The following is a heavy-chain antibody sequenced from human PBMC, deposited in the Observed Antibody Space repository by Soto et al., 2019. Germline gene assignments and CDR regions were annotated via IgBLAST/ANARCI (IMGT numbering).Heavy chain of an antibody. CDR2: ISGSGGST. D-gene: IGHD3-9*01. CDR3: AKDVLRYFDFDY. Sequence: HPGGSLRLSCAASGFTFSSYATSWVRQAPGKGLEWVSAISGSGGSTYYADSVKGRFTISRDNSKNTLYLQMNSLRAEDTAVYYCAKDVLRYFDFDYWGQGTLVTVSS. V-gene: IGHV3-23*01. J-gene: IGHJ4*02. CDR1: GFTFSSYA.